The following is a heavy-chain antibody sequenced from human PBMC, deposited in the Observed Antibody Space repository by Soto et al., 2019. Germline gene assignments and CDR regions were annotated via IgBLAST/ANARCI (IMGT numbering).Heavy chain of an antibody. V-gene: IGHV3-23*01. CDR2: VSGRGGSA. Sequence: EVQLLESGGGLVQRGGSLRLSCAASGFIFNNYAMTWVRQAPGKGLEWVARVSGRGGSAYYADSVKGRLTISRNNSNNTLYLQMTIVRGEETAVYYCVRRAGGAVVWYYDLWGRCTLVSVFS. CDR3: VRRAGGAVVWYYDL. CDR1: GFIFNNYA. J-gene: IGHJ2*01. D-gene: IGHD2-21*01.